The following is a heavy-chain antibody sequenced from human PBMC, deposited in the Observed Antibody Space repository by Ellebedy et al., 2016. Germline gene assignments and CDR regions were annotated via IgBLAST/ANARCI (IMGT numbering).Heavy chain of an antibody. D-gene: IGHD3-3*01. CDR1: GYTFTSYG. Sequence: ASVKVSCKASGYTFTSYGISWVRQAPGQGLEWMGWISAYHCHTNYAQKLQGRVTMTTDTSTSTAYMELRSLRSDEKAVYYCARDKGSSKIFGVLTSSVFDYWGQGTLVTVSS. V-gene: IGHV1-18*04. J-gene: IGHJ4*02. CDR2: ISAYHCHT. CDR3: ARDKGSSKIFGVLTSSVFDY.